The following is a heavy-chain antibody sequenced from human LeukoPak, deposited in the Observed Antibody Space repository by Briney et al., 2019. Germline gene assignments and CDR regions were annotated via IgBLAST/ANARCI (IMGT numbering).Heavy chain of an antibody. V-gene: IGHV4-59*08. J-gene: IGHJ5*02. Sequence: SETLSLTCTVSGGSISSYYWSWIRQPPGKGLEWIGYIYYSGSTNYNPSLKSRVTISVDTSKNQFSLKLSSVTAADTAVYYCARGPHSSRYRWFDPWGQGTLVTVSS. D-gene: IGHD6-13*01. CDR1: GGSISSYY. CDR3: ARGPHSSRYRWFDP. CDR2: IYYSGST.